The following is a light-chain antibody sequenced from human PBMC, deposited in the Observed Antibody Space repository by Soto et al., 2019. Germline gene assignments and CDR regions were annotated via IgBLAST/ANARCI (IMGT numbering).Light chain of an antibody. V-gene: IGKV1-39*01. CDR1: QSISSY. CDR3: QQSSSNPLT. CDR2: SAS. Sequence: DIQMTQSPSSLSASVGDRVTITCRASQSISSYLNWYQQKPGKAPNLLIYSASKLHSGVPSRFSGSGSGTDFTLIISGLQPEDFATYYCQQSSSNPLTFGGGTKVDIK. J-gene: IGKJ4*01.